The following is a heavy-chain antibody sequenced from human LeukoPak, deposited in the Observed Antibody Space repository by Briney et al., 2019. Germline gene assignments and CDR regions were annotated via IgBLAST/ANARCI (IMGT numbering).Heavy chain of an antibody. V-gene: IGHV4-38-2*02. J-gene: IGHJ4*02. CDR3: ARDWRYSSGWYYFDY. CDR1: GYSISSGYY. Sequence: SETLSLTCTVSGYSISSGYYWGWIQQPPGEGQEWIGSIYHSGSTYYNPSLKSRVTISVDTSKNQFSLKLSSVTAADTAVYYCARDWRYSSGWYYFDYWGQGSLVTVSS. D-gene: IGHD6-19*01. CDR2: IYHSGST.